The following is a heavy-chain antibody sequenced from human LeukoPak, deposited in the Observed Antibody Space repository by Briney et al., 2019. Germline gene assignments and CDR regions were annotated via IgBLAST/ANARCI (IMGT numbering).Heavy chain of an antibody. CDR2: ISPSGRNT. CDR1: GFTFSSYG. V-gene: IGHV3-23*01. D-gene: IGHD3-22*01. J-gene: IGHJ6*03. Sequence: PGGSLRLSCAASGFTFSSYGMSWVPQAPGKGLEWVSAISPSGRNTYYADSVKGRFIISRDNSKNMLYLQMSSLRAEDTAVYYCAKGGSDSSGYYSLYYYYYMDVWGKGTTVSISS. CDR3: AKGGSDSSGYYSLYYYYYMDV.